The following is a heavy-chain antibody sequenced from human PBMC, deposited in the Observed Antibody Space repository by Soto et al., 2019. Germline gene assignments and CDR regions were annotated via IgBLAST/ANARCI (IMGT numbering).Heavy chain of an antibody. CDR2: IKHSGST. CDR3: AGTTSHQWYYMDV. Sequence: SETLSLTCAVYGGSFSGYYWSWIRQPPGKGLEWIGEIKHSGSTNYNPSLKSRVTISVDTSKNQFSLKLSSVTPEDTAVYYCAGTTSHQWYYMDVWGKGTTVTVSS. J-gene: IGHJ6*03. CDR1: GGSFSGYY. D-gene: IGHD1-7*01. V-gene: IGHV4-34*01.